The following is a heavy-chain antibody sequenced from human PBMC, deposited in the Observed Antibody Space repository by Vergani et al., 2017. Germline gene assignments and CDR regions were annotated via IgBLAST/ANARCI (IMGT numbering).Heavy chain of an antibody. J-gene: IGHJ4*02. D-gene: IGHD1-26*01. CDR2: ISGSGCST. Sequence: EVQLLESGGGLVQPGGSLRLSCAASGFTFSSYAMSWVRQAPGKGLEWVSAISGSGCSTYYADSVKVRFTISRDNSKNTLYLQMNSLRAEDTAVYYCAKGGGATRVYYFDYWGQGTLVTVSS. CDR1: GFTFSSYA. CDR3: AKGGGATRVYYFDY. V-gene: IGHV3-23*01.